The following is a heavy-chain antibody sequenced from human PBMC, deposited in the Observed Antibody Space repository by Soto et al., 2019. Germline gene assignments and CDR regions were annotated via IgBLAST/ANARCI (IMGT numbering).Heavy chain of an antibody. Sequence: QVQLLQSGSEVKEPGASMNISCKTSGFMFTKYYIHWVRQAPGQRPEWLAIINPDGGSRSYAMKFHGRLTVTRYVSTATVNLALSGLTSDDTAVYFCTRAGYTSSWSEASFEFWGQGTPVTVSS. J-gene: IGHJ4*02. CDR1: GFMFTKYY. CDR2: INPDGGSR. CDR3: TRAGYTSSWSEASFEF. D-gene: IGHD5-18*01. V-gene: IGHV1-46*03.